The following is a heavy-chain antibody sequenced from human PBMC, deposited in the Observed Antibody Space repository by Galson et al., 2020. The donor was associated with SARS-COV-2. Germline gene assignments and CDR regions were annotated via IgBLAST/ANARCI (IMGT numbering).Heavy chain of an antibody. J-gene: IGHJ4*02. V-gene: IGHV4-59*01. Sequence: SETLSLTCTVSGGSISSYYWSWIRQPPGKGLEWIGYIYYSGSTNYNPSLKSRVTISVDTSKNQFSLKLSAVTAADTAVYYCARGGDTWIQIPFDYWGQGTLVTVSS. D-gene: IGHD5-18*01. CDR1: GGSISSYY. CDR3: ARGGDTWIQIPFDY. CDR2: IYYSGST.